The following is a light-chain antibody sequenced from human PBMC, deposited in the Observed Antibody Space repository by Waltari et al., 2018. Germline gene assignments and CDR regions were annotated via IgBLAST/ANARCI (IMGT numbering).Light chain of an antibody. CDR3: HHYGQQYGSSPGT. CDR1: QSVSSSK. J-gene: IGKJ1*01. Sequence: EIVLTQSPGTLSLSPGEGPTLPCGAGQSVSSSKLAWYQQEPGQAPRLLIYGASSRATGIPDRFSGSGSGTDFTLTISRLEPEDFALYYCHHYGQQYGSSPGTFGQGTKVEIK. V-gene: IGKV3-20*01. CDR2: GAS.